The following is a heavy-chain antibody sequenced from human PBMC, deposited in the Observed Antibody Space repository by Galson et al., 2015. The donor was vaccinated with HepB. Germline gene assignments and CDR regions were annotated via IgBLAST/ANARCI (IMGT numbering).Heavy chain of an antibody. CDR1: GFTFSSYG. D-gene: IGHD2-15*01. V-gene: IGHV3-30*18. J-gene: IGHJ5*02. CDR3: AKAGGEGYCSGGSCYGGFDP. Sequence: SLRLSCAASGFTFSSYGMHWVRQAPGKGLGWVAVISYDGSNKYYADSVKGRFTISRDNSKNTLYLQMNSLRAEDTAVYYCAKAGGEGYCSGGSCYGGFDPWGQGVLVTVSS. CDR2: ISYDGSNK.